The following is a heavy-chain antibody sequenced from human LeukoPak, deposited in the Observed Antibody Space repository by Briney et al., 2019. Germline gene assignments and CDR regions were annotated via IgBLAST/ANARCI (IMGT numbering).Heavy chain of an antibody. V-gene: IGHV3-7*01. Sequence: GGSLRLSCAASGFTFSSYWMSWVRQAPGKGLEWVANIKQDGSDKYYVDSVKGRFTISRDNAKNSLYLQMNSQRAEDTAVYYCAIIPRAAAGPSARSPFHYWGQGTLVTVSP. D-gene: IGHD6-13*01. CDR1: GFTFSSYW. J-gene: IGHJ4*02. CDR3: AIIPRAAAGPSARSPFHY. CDR2: IKQDGSDK.